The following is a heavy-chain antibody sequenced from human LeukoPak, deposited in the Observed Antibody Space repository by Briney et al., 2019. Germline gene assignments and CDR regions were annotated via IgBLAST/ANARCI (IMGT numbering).Heavy chain of an antibody. D-gene: IGHD2-2*01. CDR2: ISAYNGNT. CDR3: ARDSVVPAATVDY. V-gene: IGHV1-18*04. CDR1: GYTFTGYY. Sequence: ASVKVSCKASGYTFTGYYMHWVRQAPGQGLEWMGWISAYNGNTNYAQKLQGRVTMTTDTSTSTAYMELRSLRSDDTAVYYCARDSVVPAATVDYWGQGTLVTVSS. J-gene: IGHJ4*02.